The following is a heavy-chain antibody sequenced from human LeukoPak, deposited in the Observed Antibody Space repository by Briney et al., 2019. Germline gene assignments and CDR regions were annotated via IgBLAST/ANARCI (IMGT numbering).Heavy chain of an antibody. CDR1: GFTFGDYY. CDR2: ISSSGSTI. CDR3: AREDDDSSGHFDY. D-gene: IGHD3-22*01. V-gene: IGHV3-11*01. Sequence: GGSLRLSCAASGFTFGDYYMSWIRQAPGKGLEWVSYISSSGSTIYYADSVKGRFTISRDNAKNSLYLQMNSLRAEDTAVYYCAREDDDSSGHFDYWGQGTLVTVSS. J-gene: IGHJ4*02.